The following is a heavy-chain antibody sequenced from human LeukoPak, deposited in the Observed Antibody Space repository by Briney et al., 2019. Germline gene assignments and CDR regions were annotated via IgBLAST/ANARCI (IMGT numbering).Heavy chain of an antibody. CDR1: GFGVSNNY. D-gene: IGHD4-17*01. Sequence: GGSLRLSCAASGFGVSNNYVSWVRQAPGKGLEWVSIIYSSTTTHYADSVKGRFTISRDNSKNTVYLEMNSLRVDDTAVYYCARAVSNDYAASWGQGTLVTVSS. V-gene: IGHV3-53*01. CDR2: IYSSTTT. CDR3: ARAVSNDYAAS. J-gene: IGHJ5*02.